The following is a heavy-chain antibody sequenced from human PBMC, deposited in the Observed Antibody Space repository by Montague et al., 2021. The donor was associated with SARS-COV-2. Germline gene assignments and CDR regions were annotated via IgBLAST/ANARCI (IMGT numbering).Heavy chain of an antibody. CDR2: IYYSGST. Sequence: SETLSLTCTVSGGSISSYYWSWIRQPPGKGLEWIGYIYYSGSTNYNPSLKLRVTISVATSKNQFSLKLSSVTAADTAVYYCARQRRYQLPITIFGVVMADAFDIWGQGTMVTVSS. CDR1: GGSISSYY. V-gene: IGHV4-59*08. CDR3: ARQRRYQLPITIFGVVMADAFDI. D-gene: IGHD3-3*01. J-gene: IGHJ3*02.